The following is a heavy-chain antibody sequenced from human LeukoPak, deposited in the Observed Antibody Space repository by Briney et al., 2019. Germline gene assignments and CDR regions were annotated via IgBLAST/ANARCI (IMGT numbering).Heavy chain of an antibody. V-gene: IGHV1-8*01. Sequence: ASVKVSCKASGYTFTSYDISWVRQATGQGLEWMGWMNPNSGNTGYAQKFQGRVTMTRNTSISTAYMELSSLRSEDTAVYYCASGPGGGYEFDYWGQGTLVTVSS. CDR1: GYTFTSYD. J-gene: IGHJ4*02. CDR2: MNPNSGNT. D-gene: IGHD5-12*01. CDR3: ASGPGGGYEFDY.